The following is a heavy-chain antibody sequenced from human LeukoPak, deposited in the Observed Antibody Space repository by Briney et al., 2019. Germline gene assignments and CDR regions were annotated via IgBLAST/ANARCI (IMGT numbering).Heavy chain of an antibody. Sequence: PSETLSLTCTVSVGSISSYYWSSIRQPPGRGREWMGYIYYSGSTNYSPSLTSRVTISVDTSKNQFSLKLSSVTAADTAVYYCARDTTPWGYSDLWGRGTLVTVSS. D-gene: IGHD1-14*01. CDR1: VGSISSYY. J-gene: IGHJ2*01. V-gene: IGHV4-59*01. CDR2: IYYSGST. CDR3: ARDTTPWGYSDL.